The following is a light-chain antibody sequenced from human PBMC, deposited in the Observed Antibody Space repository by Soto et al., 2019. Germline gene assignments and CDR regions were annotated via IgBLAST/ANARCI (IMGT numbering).Light chain of an antibody. Sequence: EIVMTQSPCTLSVSPGDRATLSCRASPSVTNYLAWYQQKPGQPPRLLIYGAFNRAAGIPARFSGSGSGTDFTLTISSLEPEDSAVYYCQQRNIWPPVTFGQGTRLEI. V-gene: IGKV3-11*01. CDR3: QQRNIWPPVT. CDR1: PSVTNY. CDR2: GAF. J-gene: IGKJ5*01.